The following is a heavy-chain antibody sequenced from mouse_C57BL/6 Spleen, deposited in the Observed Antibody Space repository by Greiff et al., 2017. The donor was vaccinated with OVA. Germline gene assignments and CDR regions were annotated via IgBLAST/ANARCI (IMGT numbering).Heavy chain of an antibody. V-gene: IGHV1-64*01. CDR1: GYTFTSYW. CDR3: ARIMEGFAY. J-gene: IGHJ3*01. CDR2: IHPNSGST. Sequence: QVQLQQPGAELVKPGASVKLSCKASGYTFTSYWMHWVKQRPGQGLEWIGMIHPNSGSTNYNEKCKSKATLNVDKSSITAYMQLSSLTSEDSAVYYCARIMEGFAYWGQGTLVTVSA. D-gene: IGHD1-1*02.